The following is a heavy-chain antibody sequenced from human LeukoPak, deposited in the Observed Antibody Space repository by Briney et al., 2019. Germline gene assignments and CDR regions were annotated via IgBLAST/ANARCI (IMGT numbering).Heavy chain of an antibody. CDR2: ISNDGANE. CDR3: ARDRIAVAGMGAFQH. J-gene: IGHJ1*01. Sequence: GGSLRLSCAASRFTFSTYAMHWVRQAPGKGLEWVAGISNDGANEDHADSVKGRFTISRDNSKNTLYLQMNSLRAEDTAIYYCARDRIAVAGMGAFQHWGQGTLVTVSS. D-gene: IGHD6-19*01. CDR1: RFTFSTYA. V-gene: IGHV3-30-3*01.